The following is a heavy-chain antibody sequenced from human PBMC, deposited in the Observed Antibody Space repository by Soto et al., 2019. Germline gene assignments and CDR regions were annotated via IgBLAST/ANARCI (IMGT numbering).Heavy chain of an antibody. V-gene: IGHV1-18*04. Sequence: QVQVVQSGPEVKKPGASVKVSCKSSGYTFITYGISWVRQAPGQGLEWMGWISPYNGDTKFAEKLQGRVTMTTDTSTSTGYMELRSLTSDDTAVYYCATTRSYDSHRSFDHWGQGTLVSVSS. D-gene: IGHD3-10*01. CDR3: ATTRSYDSHRSFDH. CDR1: GYTFITYG. J-gene: IGHJ4*02. CDR2: ISPYNGDT.